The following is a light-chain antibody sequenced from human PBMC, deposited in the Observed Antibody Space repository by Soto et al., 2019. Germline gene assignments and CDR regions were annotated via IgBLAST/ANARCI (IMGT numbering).Light chain of an antibody. J-gene: IGKJ2*01. CDR2: EAS. CDR3: QQSHSTPPT. Sequence: DIHMAQSPPSLSASVGDRVTITCRASHNIVTYLNWYQQKAGKAPSLLIYEASHLQSGVPFRFFGSGSGTDFTLTIDNLQLEDSATYYCQQSHSTPPTFGPGTKLEIK. V-gene: IGKV1-39*01. CDR1: HNIVTY.